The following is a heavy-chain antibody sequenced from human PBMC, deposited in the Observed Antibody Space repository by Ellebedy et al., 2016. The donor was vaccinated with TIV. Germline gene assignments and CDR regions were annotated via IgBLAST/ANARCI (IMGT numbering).Heavy chain of an antibody. D-gene: IGHD4-17*01. J-gene: IGHJ4*02. Sequence: AASVKVSCKASGYTFADYGISWVRQAPGQGLEWMGWISGYNGNRNYAQKVQGRVTMTTDTSTSTAYMELTSLRADDTAVYYCARATRYGDYGPFDYWGQGTLVTVSS. CDR3: ARATRYGDYGPFDY. CDR2: ISGYNGNR. CDR1: GYTFADYG. V-gene: IGHV1-18*01.